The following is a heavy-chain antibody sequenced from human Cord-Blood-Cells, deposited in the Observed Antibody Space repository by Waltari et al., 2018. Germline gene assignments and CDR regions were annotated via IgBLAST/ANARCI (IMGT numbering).Heavy chain of an antibody. CDR1: GYSFTSYW. V-gene: IGHV5-51*03. CDR2: IYPGDSDT. D-gene: IGHD6-13*01. J-gene: IGHJ4*02. CDR3: ARLDPAAGDPGSYYFDY. Sequence: EVQLVQSGAEVKKPGESLKISCKGSGYSFTSYWIGWVRRMPGQGLEWMGIIYPGDSDTRYSPSFQGQVTISADKSISTAYLQWSSLKASDTAMYYCARLDPAAGDPGSYYFDYWGQGTLVTVSS.